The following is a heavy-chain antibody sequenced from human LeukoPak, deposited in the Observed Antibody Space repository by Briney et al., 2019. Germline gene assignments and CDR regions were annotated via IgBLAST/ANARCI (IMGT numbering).Heavy chain of an antibody. Sequence: GGSLRLSCAGSGFTFSIHAMSWVRQAPGKGLEWVSTIGGGDTYYADSVKGRFTISRDDSQSTVHLQMNSPRAEDTAVYYCAKDWIPYNRVFDCFDFWGQGTLVTVSS. CDR3: AKDWIPYNRVFDCFDF. CDR2: IGGGDT. V-gene: IGHV3-23*01. D-gene: IGHD1-1*01. CDR1: GFTFSIHA. J-gene: IGHJ4*02.